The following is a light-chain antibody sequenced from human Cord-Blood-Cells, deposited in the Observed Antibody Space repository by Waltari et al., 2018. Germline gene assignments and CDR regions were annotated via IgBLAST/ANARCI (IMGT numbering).Light chain of an antibody. CDR2: GAS. CDR3: QQYNNWPYS. CDR1: QSVSSN. V-gene: IGKV3-15*01. J-gene: IGKJ2*03. Sequence: EIVMTQSPATLSVSTGERATLSCRASQSVSSNLAWYQQNPGQAPRLLIYGASTRATGIPASFIGSGSGTEFTLTISSLLSEDFAVYYCQQYNNWPYSFGQGTKLEIK.